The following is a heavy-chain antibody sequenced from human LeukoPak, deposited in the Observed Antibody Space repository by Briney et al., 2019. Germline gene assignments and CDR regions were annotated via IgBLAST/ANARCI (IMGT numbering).Heavy chain of an antibody. CDR3: TTATLGYDFWSGYYGKFDY. J-gene: IGHJ4*02. Sequence: GGSLRLSCAASGFTFSNAWMNWVRQAPGKGLEWVGRIKSKTDGGTTDYAAPVKGRFTISRDDSKNTLYLQMNSLKTEDTAVYYCTTATLGYDFWSGYYGKFDYWGQGTLVTVSS. D-gene: IGHD3-3*01. V-gene: IGHV3-15*07. CDR2: IKSKTDGGTT. CDR1: GFTFSNAW.